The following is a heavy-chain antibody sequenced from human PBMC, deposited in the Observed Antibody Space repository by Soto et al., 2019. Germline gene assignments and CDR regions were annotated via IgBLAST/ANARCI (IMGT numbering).Heavy chain of an antibody. J-gene: IGHJ6*02. D-gene: IGHD3-22*01. Sequence: QEQLVQSGAEVKKPGASVKISCKASGYTFNTYDINWVRQATGQGLEWMGWMNPESGSTGFAQSFQGRITLTRNTSANTVYMEVSSLTNEATAVYFCARSGGSGYYSAHYYGMDVWGPGSTVTVSS. CDR2: MNPESGST. CDR3: ARSGGSGYYSAHYYGMDV. CDR1: GYTFNTYD. V-gene: IGHV1-8*01.